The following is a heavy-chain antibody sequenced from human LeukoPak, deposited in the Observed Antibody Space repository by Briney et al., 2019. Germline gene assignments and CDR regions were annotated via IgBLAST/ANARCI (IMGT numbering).Heavy chain of an antibody. V-gene: IGHV3-33*08. CDR1: GFTFSDAW. CDR3: ARGQEYYYDSSAYSKFDY. D-gene: IGHD3-22*01. J-gene: IGHJ4*02. Sequence: GGSLRLSCAASGFTFSDAWMSWVRQAPGKGLEWVAAIWYDGSNKYYADSVKGRFTISRDNSKNTLYLQMNSLRAEDTALYYCARGQEYYYDSSAYSKFDYWGQGTLVTVSS. CDR2: IWYDGSNK.